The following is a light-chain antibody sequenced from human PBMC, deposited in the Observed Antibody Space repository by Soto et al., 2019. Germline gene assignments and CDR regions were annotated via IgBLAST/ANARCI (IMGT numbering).Light chain of an antibody. Sequence: EVVMTQSPATLSVSPGERATLSCRASQYVSSNVAWYQQKPGHAPSLLISGASTRATGVPARFSGSGSGTEFTLTISSLQSDDFAVYHCQQYHNWPPTFGQGTKVEVK. V-gene: IGKV3-15*01. CDR2: GAS. CDR3: QQYHNWPPT. J-gene: IGKJ1*01. CDR1: QYVSSN.